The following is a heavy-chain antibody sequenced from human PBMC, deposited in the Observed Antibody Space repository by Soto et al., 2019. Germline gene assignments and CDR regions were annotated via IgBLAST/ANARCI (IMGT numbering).Heavy chain of an antibody. V-gene: IGHV1-18*04. CDR1: GYTFTSYG. Sequence: ASVKVSCKASGYTFTSYGISWVRQAPGQGLEWMGWISDYNGNTNYAQKHQGRVTMTTDTSTSTAYMELRSLRSDDTAVYYCARVSIAVADYYFDYWGQGTLVTVSS. CDR3: ARVSIAVADYYFDY. D-gene: IGHD6-19*01. CDR2: ISDYNGNT. J-gene: IGHJ4*02.